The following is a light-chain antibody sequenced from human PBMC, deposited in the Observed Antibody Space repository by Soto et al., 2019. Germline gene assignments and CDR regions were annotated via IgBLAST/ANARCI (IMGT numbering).Light chain of an antibody. V-gene: IGKV4-1*01. CDR3: QQYHSIPVT. J-gene: IGKJ2*01. CDR2: WAS. Sequence: DIVMTQSPDSLAVSLGERATINCKSSQSVLYSSNNKNYLTWYQQKPRQPPKLLIYWASTRESGVPDRFSGSGSGTDFTLTISSLQAEDLAVYYCQQYHSIPVTFGQGTKLEIK. CDR1: QSVLYSSNNKNY.